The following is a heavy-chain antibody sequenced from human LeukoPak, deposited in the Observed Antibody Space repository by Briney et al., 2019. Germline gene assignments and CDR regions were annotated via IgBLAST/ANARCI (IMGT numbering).Heavy chain of an antibody. Sequence: ASVKVSCKASEYTFTSYYMHWVRQAPGQGLEWMGIINPSGGSTSYAQKFQGRVTMTRDTSTSTVYMELSSLRSEDTAVYYCAARRDYYDSSGYLPLDYWGQGTLVTVSS. CDR3: AARRDYYDSSGYLPLDY. CDR2: INPSGGST. CDR1: EYTFTSYY. D-gene: IGHD3-22*01. V-gene: IGHV1-46*03. J-gene: IGHJ4*02.